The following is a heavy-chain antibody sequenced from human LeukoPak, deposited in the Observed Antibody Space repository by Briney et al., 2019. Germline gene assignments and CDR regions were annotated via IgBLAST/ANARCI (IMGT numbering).Heavy chain of an antibody. J-gene: IGHJ4*02. CDR1: GYTFTSYA. D-gene: IGHD3-10*01. CDR2: INAGNGNT. CDR3: ARGGITMVRGVIMGY. V-gene: IGHV1-3*01. Sequence: ASVKVSCKASGYTFTSYAMHWVRQAPGQRLEWMGWINAGNGNTKYSQKFQGRVTITRDTSASTAYMELSSLRSEDTAVYYCARGGITMVRGVIMGYWGQGTLVTVSS.